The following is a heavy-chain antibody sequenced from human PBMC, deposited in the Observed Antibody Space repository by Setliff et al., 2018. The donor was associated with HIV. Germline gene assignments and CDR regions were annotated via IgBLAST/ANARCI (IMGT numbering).Heavy chain of an antibody. CDR2: VFYNGDT. V-gene: IGHV4-59*08. D-gene: IGHD3-3*01. CDR3: ARQMTIPGVAVTPVDY. Sequence: SSETLSLTCTVSGGSIRSYYWSWIRQSPGKGLGWIVYVFYNGDTAYNPSLKSRLTISVDTSKSQFSLKLTSVTAADTAVYYCARQMTIPGVAVTPVDYWGQGALVTVSS. J-gene: IGHJ4*02. CDR1: GGSIRSYY.